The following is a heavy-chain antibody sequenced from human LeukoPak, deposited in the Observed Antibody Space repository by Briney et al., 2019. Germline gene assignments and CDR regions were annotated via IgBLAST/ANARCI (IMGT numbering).Heavy chain of an antibody. CDR3: ARSDMVRGVIRIDY. D-gene: IGHD3-10*01. CDR2: IYYSGST. CDR1: GGSISSYY. V-gene: IGHV4-59*01. Sequence: PSETLSLTCTVSGGSISSYYWSWIRQPPGKGLEWIGYIYYSGSTNHNPSLKSRVTISVDTSKNQFSLKLSSVTAADTAVYYCARSDMVRGVIRIDYWGQGTLVTVSS. J-gene: IGHJ4*02.